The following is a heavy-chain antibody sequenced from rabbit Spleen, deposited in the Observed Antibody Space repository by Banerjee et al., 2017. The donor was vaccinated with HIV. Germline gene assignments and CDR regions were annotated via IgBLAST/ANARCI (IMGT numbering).Heavy chain of an antibody. J-gene: IGHJ6*01. D-gene: IGHD6-1*01. Sequence: QSLQESGGGLVKPGASLTLSCTASGFSFTSSYWMCWVRQAPGKGLEWIACIDGDSSGGTYYASWAKGRFTISKTSSTTVTLKMTSLTAADTATYFCARRYDNGYGLWGPGTLVTVS. CDR1: GFSFTSSYW. V-gene: IGHV1S40*01. CDR2: IDGDSSGGT. CDR3: ARRYDNGYGL.